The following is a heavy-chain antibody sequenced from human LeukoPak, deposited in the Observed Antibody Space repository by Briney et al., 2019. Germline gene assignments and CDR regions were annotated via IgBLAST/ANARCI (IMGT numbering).Heavy chain of an antibody. CDR1: GFTFSSYA. V-gene: IGHV3-23*01. CDR2: ISGSGDST. Sequence: GWSLTLSCAASGFTFSSYAMSWVRPAPGKGLAWVSAISGSGDSTYYADSVKGRFTISRDNSKNTLYLQMNSLRAEDTAVYYCAKDPGPYGDYYFDYWGQGTLVTVSS. D-gene: IGHD4-17*01. CDR3: AKDPGPYGDYYFDY. J-gene: IGHJ4*02.